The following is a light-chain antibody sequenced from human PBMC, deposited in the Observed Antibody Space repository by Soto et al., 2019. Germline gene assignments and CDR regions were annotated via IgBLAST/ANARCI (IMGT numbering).Light chain of an antibody. J-gene: IGKJ2*02. CDR3: QQYYNYST. CDR2: KAS. Sequence: DIQMTQSPSTLSASVGDRVTITCRASQSISSWLAWYQQKPGKAPKLLIYKASSLESGVPSRFSGSGSGTEFTLTISSLQPADFATCYCQQYYNYSTFGQGTKLEIK. V-gene: IGKV1-5*03. CDR1: QSISSW.